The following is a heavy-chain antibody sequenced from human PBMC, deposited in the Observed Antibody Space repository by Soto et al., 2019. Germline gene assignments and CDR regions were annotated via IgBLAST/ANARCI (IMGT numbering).Heavy chain of an antibody. CDR1: GYTFTSYA. V-gene: IGHV1-3*01. J-gene: IGHJ4*02. D-gene: IGHD2-8*01. Sequence: ASVKVSCXASGYTFTSYAMHWVRQAPGQRLEWMGWINAGNGNTKYSRKFQGRVTITRDTSASTAYMELSSLRSEDTAVYYCARDQVLMVYAIDYWGQGTLVTVSS. CDR3: ARDQVLMVYAIDY. CDR2: INAGNGNT.